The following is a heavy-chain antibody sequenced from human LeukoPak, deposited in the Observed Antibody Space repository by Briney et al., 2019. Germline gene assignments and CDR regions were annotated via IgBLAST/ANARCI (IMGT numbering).Heavy chain of an antibody. V-gene: IGHV3-48*02. CDR3: ARVGRGLYSMDV. D-gene: IGHD3-10*01. Sequence: PPGGSLRLSCAASGFTFSIHGMNWVRQTPGKGLEWVSYIINSGGTIYYADSVQGRFTISRDNAKNSLYLQMNSLRDEDTAVYYCARVGRGLYSMDVWGQGTTVTVS. J-gene: IGHJ6*02. CDR1: GFTFSIHG. CDR2: IINSGGTI.